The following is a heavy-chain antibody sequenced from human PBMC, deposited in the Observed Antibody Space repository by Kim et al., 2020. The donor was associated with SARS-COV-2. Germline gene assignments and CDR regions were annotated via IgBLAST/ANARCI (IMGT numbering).Heavy chain of an antibody. V-gene: IGHV3-30-3*01. Sequence: GGSLRLSCAASGFTFRSYAMHWVRQAPGKGLEWVAVISYDGSNKYYADSVKGRFTISRDNSQNTLYLQMNSLRAEDTAVYYCASESVYCSSTSCPSGYFDYWGQGARVTVSS. CDR3: ASESVYCSSTSCPSGYFDY. D-gene: IGHD2-2*01. CDR1: GFTFRSYA. CDR2: ISYDGSNK. J-gene: IGHJ4*02.